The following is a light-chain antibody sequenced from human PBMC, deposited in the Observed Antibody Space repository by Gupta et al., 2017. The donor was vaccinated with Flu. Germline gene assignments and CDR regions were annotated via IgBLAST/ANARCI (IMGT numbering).Light chain of an antibody. Sequence: AMRMTQSPSSFSASTGDRVTITCRASQGISSYLAWYQQKPGKAPKLLIYAASTLQSGVPSRLSGSGSGTDFTLTISRLQAEDFATYYCQQYYSYPASFGQGTKLEIK. CDR1: QGISSY. J-gene: IGKJ2*03. CDR3: QQYYSYPAS. V-gene: IGKV1-8*01. CDR2: AAS.